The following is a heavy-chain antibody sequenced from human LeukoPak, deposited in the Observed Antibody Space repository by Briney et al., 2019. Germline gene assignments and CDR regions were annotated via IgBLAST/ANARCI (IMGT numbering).Heavy chain of an antibody. CDR1: GFTFRTYA. CDR3: VKDRYSSSWYQPWFDP. Sequence: PGGSLRLSCSASGFTFRTYAMHWVRQAPGKGLEYVSGISSNGGSTNYADSVKGRFTISRDNSKNTLYLQMNSLRAEDTAVYYCVKDRYSSSWYQPWFDPWGQGTLVTVSS. CDR2: ISSNGGST. D-gene: IGHD6-13*01. J-gene: IGHJ5*02. V-gene: IGHV3-64D*06.